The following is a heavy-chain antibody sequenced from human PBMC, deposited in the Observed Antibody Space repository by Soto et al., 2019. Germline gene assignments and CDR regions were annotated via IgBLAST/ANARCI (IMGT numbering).Heavy chain of an antibody. D-gene: IGHD1-26*01. CDR1: GGTFSSYT. CDR2: IIPILGIA. Sequence: QVQLVQSGAEVKKPGSSVKVSCKASGGTFSSYTISWVRQAPGQGLEWMGRIIPILGIANYAQKFQGRVTITADKSTSTAYMELSSPRSEDTAVYYCATVIVGAHYYFDYWGQGTLVTVSS. J-gene: IGHJ4*02. V-gene: IGHV1-69*02. CDR3: ATVIVGAHYYFDY.